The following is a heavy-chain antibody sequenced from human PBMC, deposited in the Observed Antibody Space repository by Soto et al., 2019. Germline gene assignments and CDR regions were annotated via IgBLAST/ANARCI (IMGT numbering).Heavy chain of an antibody. V-gene: IGHV3-30*18. D-gene: IGHD3-3*01. CDR3: AKDDAHYRFLEWSYSHYYYYGMDV. CDR1: GFTFSSYG. Sequence: LRLSCAASGFTFSSYGMHWVRQAPGKGLEWVAVISYDGSNKYYADSVKGRFTISRDNSRNTLYLQMNSLRAEDTAVYYCAKDDAHYRFLEWSYSHYYYYGMDVWGQGTTVTVSS. CDR2: ISYDGSNK. J-gene: IGHJ6*02.